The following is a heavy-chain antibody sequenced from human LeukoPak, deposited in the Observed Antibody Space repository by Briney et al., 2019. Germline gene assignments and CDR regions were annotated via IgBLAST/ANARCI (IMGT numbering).Heavy chain of an antibody. CDR3: AKELQPWFPFDD. CDR2: ISTSSNYI. V-gene: IGHV3-21*01. D-gene: IGHD3-10*01. CDR1: GFTFSSYT. J-gene: IGHJ4*02. Sequence: GGSLRLSCAASGFTFSSYTMNWVRQAPGKGLEWVSFISTSSNYIYYADSVKGRFTISRDNAKNSLYLQMNSLRPEDTAVYYCAKELQPWFPFDDCGQGILVTVSS.